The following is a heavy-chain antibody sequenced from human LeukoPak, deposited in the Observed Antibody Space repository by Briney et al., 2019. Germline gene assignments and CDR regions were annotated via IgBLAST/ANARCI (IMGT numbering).Heavy chain of an antibody. CDR2: IYYSGST. D-gene: IGHD3-3*01. Sequence: SETLSLTCTVSGGSISSYYWSWIRQPPGKGLEWIGYIYYSGSTNYNPSLKSRVTISVDTSKNQFSLKLSSVTAADTAVYYCASLYYDFWSGYYPQPYFDYWGQGTLVTVSS. J-gene: IGHJ4*02. CDR3: ASLYYDFWSGYYPQPYFDY. V-gene: IGHV4-59*08. CDR1: GGSISSYY.